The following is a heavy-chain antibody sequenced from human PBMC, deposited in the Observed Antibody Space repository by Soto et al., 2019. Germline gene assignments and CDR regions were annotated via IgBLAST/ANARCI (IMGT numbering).Heavy chain of an antibody. D-gene: IGHD2-8*02. CDR2: IKRDGSET. Sequence: EVQLVESGGGLVQSGGSLRLSCVASGFTFSNYWMTWVRQAPGKGLAWVANIKRDGSETYLVDSVRGRFTISRDNAKNSLYLKMNSLRAEDTAVYYCARDDNYCAGGIFDIWGQGTMVTVSS. J-gene: IGHJ3*02. CDR3: ARDDNYCAGGIFDI. CDR1: GFTFSNYW. V-gene: IGHV3-7*05.